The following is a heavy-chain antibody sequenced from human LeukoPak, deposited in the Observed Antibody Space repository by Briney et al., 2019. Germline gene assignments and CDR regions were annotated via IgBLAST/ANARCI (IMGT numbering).Heavy chain of an antibody. V-gene: IGHV4-34*01. J-gene: IGHJ4*02. CDR3: ASGTLRYSR. CDR1: GGSFSGYY. CDR2: INHSGST. D-gene: IGHD3-9*01. Sequence: SGTLSLTCAVYGGSFSGYYWSWIRQPPGKGLEWIGEINHSGSTNYNPSLKSRVTISVDTSKNQFSLKLSSVTAADTAVYYCASGTLRYSRWGQGTLVTVSS.